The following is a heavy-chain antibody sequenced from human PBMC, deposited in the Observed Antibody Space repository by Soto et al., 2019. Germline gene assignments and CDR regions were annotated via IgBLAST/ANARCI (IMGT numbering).Heavy chain of an antibody. D-gene: IGHD3-22*01. J-gene: IGHJ5*02. CDR2: IYYSGST. CDR3: ARDNSSDPPAWFDP. V-gene: IGHV4-31*03. Sequence: QVQLQESGPGLVKPSQTLSLTCTVSGGSISSGGYYWSWIRQHPGKGLEWIGYIYYSGSTYYNPSLRSRVTISLDTSKNQFSLKLSSVTAADTAVYYCARDNSSDPPAWFDPWGQGTLVTVSS. CDR1: GGSISSGGYY.